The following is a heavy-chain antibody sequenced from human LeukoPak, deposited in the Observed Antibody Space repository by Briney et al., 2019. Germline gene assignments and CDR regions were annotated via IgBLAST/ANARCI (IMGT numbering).Heavy chain of an antibody. CDR2: INPNSGGT. CDR3: ARGSVIVGAMAYFDY. J-gene: IGHJ4*02. Sequence: ASVKVSCKASGYTFTGYYMHWVRQAPGQGLEWMGWINPNSGGTNYAQKFQGWVTMTRDTSISTAYMELSRLRSDDTAVYYCARGSVIVGAMAYFDYWGQGTPVTVSS. CDR1: GYTFTGYY. V-gene: IGHV1-2*04. D-gene: IGHD1-26*01.